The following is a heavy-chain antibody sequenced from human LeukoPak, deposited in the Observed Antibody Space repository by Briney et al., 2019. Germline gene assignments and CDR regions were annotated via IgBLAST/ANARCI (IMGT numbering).Heavy chain of an antibody. CDR3: ASIAAAGIDY. V-gene: IGHV4-39*01. Sequence: SETLSLTCTVSGGSISSSSYYWGWIRQPPGKGLEWIGSIYYSGSTYYNPSLKSRVTISVDTSKNQFSLKLSSVTAADTAVYYCASIAAAGIDYWGQGTLATVSS. J-gene: IGHJ4*02. D-gene: IGHD6-13*01. CDR1: GGSISSSSYY. CDR2: IYYSGST.